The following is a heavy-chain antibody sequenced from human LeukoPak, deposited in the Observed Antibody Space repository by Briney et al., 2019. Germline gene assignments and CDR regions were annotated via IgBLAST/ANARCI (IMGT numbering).Heavy chain of an antibody. V-gene: IGHV4-39*01. D-gene: IGHD3-10*01. CDR1: SGSISTSNYY. CDR2: IFYSGST. J-gene: IGHJ6*03. CDR3: ARHRYYYRSGSYYGAPYYMDV. Sequence: SETLSLTCTVSSGSISTSNYYWGWVRQPPGKALEWIGNIFYSGSTYYNPSLKSRVTISVDTSKNHFSLKLSSVTAADTAVYYCARHRYYYRSGSYYGAPYYMDVWGKGTTVTISS.